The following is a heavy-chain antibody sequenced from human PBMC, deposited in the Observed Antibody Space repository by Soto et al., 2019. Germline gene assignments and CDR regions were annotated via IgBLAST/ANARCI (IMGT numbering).Heavy chain of an antibody. CDR1: GGFVTSGSYY. CDR2: MSHSGGT. Sequence: QVQLQQWGAGLLKPSETLSLTCAVYGGFVTSGSYYWSWIRQPPGKGLEGIGEMSHSGGTHFNPSLKSRVTISVDTSKNQFALKVSSVTAADTALYYCARVERGTATTVVDAFDIWGPGTMVTVSS. D-gene: IGHD1-1*01. V-gene: IGHV4-34*01. J-gene: IGHJ3*02. CDR3: ARVERGTATTVVDAFDI.